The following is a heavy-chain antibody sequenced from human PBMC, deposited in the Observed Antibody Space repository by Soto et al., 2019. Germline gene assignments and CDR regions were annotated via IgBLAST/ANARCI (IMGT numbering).Heavy chain of an antibody. V-gene: IGHV3-23*01. CDR2: ISGSGGST. D-gene: IGHD3-10*01. CDR3: AKSAAGGYYYGMDV. CDR1: GFTFSSYA. J-gene: IGHJ6*02. Sequence: GGSLRLSCAASGFTFSSYAMSWVRQAPGQGLERVSAISGSGGSTYYADSVKGRFTISRDNSKNTLYLQMNSLRAEDTAVYYCAKSAAGGYYYGMDVWGQGTTVTVSS.